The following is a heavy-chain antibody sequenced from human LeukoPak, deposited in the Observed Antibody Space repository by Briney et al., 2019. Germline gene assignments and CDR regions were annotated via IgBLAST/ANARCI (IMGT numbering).Heavy chain of an antibody. CDR1: GGSISSSSYY. CDR2: IYYSRST. CDR3: ASQGGGGFDY. Sequence: SETLSLTCTVSGGSISSSSYYWGWIRQPPGKGLEWIGSIYYSRSTYYNPSLKSRVTISVDTSKNQFSLKLSSVTAADRAVYYCASQGGGGFDYWGQGPLVTFSS. V-gene: IGHV4-39*01. D-gene: IGHD2-15*01. J-gene: IGHJ4*02.